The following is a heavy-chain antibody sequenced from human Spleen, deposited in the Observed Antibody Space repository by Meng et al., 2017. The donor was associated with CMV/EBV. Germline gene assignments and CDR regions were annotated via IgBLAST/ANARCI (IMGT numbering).Heavy chain of an antibody. V-gene: IGHV1-69*05. CDR3: ARAGSTAGTNDAFDI. D-gene: IGHD2-2*01. CDR1: GGTFSSYA. Sequence: SGGTFSSYAISWVRQAPGQGLEWMGGIIPIFDTANYAQKFQGRVTITTDESTSTAYMELSSLRSEDTAVYYCARAGSTAGTNDAFDIWGQGTMVTVS. J-gene: IGHJ3*02. CDR2: IIPIFDTA.